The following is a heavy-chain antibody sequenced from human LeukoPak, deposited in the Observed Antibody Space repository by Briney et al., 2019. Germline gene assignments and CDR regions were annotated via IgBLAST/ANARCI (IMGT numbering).Heavy chain of an antibody. CDR3: ATPSMIGYSYGYVRLRN. Sequence: EASVKVSCKASGYTFTSYDINWVRQATGQGLEWMGWVHPYSGDTGYAQKFQGRVTITRNTSISTAYMELSSLRAEDTAVYYCATPSMIGYSYGYVRLRNWGQGTLVTVSS. J-gene: IGHJ4*02. CDR2: VHPYSGDT. CDR1: GYTFTSYD. D-gene: IGHD5-18*01. V-gene: IGHV1-8*03.